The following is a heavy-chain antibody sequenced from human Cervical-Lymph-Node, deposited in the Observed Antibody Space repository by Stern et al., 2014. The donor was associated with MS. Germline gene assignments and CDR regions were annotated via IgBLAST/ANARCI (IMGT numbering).Heavy chain of an antibody. D-gene: IGHD3-9*01. CDR2: ISYDGSNE. J-gene: IGHJ4*02. V-gene: IGHV3-30*04. Sequence: VQLEESGGGVVQPGRSLRLSCAASGFTFSNYAIHWVRQAPGKGLEWVAFISYDGSNEYFADSVKGRFTISRDNSKNMVYLQMNSLSPEATAVYYCARESVSHDILTGFNYWGQGTLVTVSS. CDR1: GFTFSNYA. CDR3: ARESVSHDILTGFNY.